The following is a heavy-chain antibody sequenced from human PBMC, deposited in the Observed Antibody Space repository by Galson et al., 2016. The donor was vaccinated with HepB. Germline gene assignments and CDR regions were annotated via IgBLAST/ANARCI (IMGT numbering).Heavy chain of an antibody. CDR2: ISGSDGST. V-gene: IGHV3-23*01. D-gene: IGHD6-13*01. CDR3: AKGQQLAYFDY. J-gene: IGHJ4*02. CDR1: GFTVSSNY. Sequence: SLRLSCAASGFTVSSNYMSWVRQAPGKGREWVSVISGSDGSTYYADSVKGRFTISRDNSKNTLYLQMNSLRAEDTAVYYCAKGQQLAYFDYWGQGTLVTVSS.